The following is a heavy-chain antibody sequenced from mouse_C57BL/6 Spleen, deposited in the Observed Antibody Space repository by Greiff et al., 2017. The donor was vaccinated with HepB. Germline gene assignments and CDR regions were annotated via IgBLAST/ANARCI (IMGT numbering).Heavy chain of an antibody. CDR1: GYTFTSYW. Sequence: VQLQQSGTVLARPGASVKMSCKTSGYTFTSYWMHWVKQRPGQGLEWIGAIYPGNSDTSYNQKFKGKAKLTAVTSASTAYMELSSLTNEDSAVYYCTRSPPYYYGSTPGYFDVWGTGTTVTVSS. CDR3: TRSPPYYYGSTPGYFDV. V-gene: IGHV1-5*01. CDR2: IYPGNSDT. D-gene: IGHD1-1*01. J-gene: IGHJ1*03.